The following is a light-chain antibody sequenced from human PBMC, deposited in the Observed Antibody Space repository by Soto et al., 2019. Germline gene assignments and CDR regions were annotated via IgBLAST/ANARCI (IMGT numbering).Light chain of an antibody. CDR3: TSFTTNSTLV. V-gene: IGLV2-14*02. CDR1: SNDVGNYNL. J-gene: IGLJ3*02. Sequence: QSVLTQPASVSGSPGQSITISCTGTSNDVGNYNLVSWYQQHPGKAPKLIIYEVINRPSGVSNRFSGSKSGNTASLTISGLQAEDEAHYYCTSFTTNSTLVFGGGTKLTVL. CDR2: EVI.